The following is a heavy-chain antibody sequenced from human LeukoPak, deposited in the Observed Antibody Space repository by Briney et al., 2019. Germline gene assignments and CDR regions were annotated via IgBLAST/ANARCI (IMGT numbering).Heavy chain of an antibody. V-gene: IGHV4-34*01. CDR2: INHRGST. Sequence: SETLSLTCAVYDGSFSGYYWSWIRQPPGKGLEWIGEINHRGSTNYNPSLKSRVTISVDTSRNSFSLELSSVTAADTAVYYCARVGYCGGDCYPFDYWGQGTLTTISS. CDR1: DGSFSGYY. CDR3: ARVGYCGGDCYPFDY. D-gene: IGHD2-21*02. J-gene: IGHJ4*02.